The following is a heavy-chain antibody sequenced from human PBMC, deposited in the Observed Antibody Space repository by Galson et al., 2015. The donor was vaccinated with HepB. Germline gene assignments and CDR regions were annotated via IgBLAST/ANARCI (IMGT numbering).Heavy chain of an antibody. CDR3: AREGSGSYRYGMDV. Sequence: VKVSCKASGYTFTTYAMNWVRQAPGQGLEWMGWINTNTGNPTYAQGLTGRFVFSLDTSVSTAYLQISSLKDEDTAVYYCAREGSGSYRYGMDVWGQGTTVTVSS. CDR2: INTNTGNP. D-gene: IGHD1-26*01. CDR1: GYTFTTYA. V-gene: IGHV7-4-1*02. J-gene: IGHJ6*02.